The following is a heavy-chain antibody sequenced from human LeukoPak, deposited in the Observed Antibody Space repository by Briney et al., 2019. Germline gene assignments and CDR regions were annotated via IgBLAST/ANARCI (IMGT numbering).Heavy chain of an antibody. Sequence: GGSLRLSCAASGFTFSSNYMSWVRQAPGKGLEWVSVIYSGGSTYYADSVKGRFTISRDNSKNTLYLQMNSLRAEDTAVYYCARSCSGGSCYLAFDIWGQGTMVTVSS. CDR1: GFTFSSNY. J-gene: IGHJ3*02. V-gene: IGHV3-53*01. CDR3: ARSCSGGSCYLAFDI. D-gene: IGHD2-15*01. CDR2: IYSGGST.